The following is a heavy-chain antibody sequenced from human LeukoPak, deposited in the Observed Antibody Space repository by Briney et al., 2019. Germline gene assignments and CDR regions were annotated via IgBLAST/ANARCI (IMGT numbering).Heavy chain of an antibody. D-gene: IGHD1-26*01. CDR3: ARGRSNYYGTDV. Sequence: SETLSLTCSVSDGSINSYYWNWIRRPPGKGLEWIGYIYYSGNTNYSPSLKSRVTMSVDTSKNLFSLKVSSVTAADTAVYYCARGRSNYYGTDVWGQGTTVTVSS. J-gene: IGHJ6*02. CDR1: DGSINSYY. V-gene: IGHV4-59*01. CDR2: IYYSGNT.